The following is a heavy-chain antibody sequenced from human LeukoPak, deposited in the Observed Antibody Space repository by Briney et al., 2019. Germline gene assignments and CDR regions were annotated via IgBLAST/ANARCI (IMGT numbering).Heavy chain of an antibody. CDR2: ISSSGSTI. D-gene: IGHD3/OR15-3a*01. J-gene: IGHJ3*02. CDR1: GFTFSSYV. Sequence: GGSLRLSCAASGFTFSSYVMNWVRQAPGKGLEWVSYISSSGSTIYYADSVKGRFTISRDNAKNSLYLQMNSLRAEDTAVYYCARDGRVGAFDIWGQGTMVTVSS. CDR3: ARDGRVGAFDI. V-gene: IGHV3-48*03.